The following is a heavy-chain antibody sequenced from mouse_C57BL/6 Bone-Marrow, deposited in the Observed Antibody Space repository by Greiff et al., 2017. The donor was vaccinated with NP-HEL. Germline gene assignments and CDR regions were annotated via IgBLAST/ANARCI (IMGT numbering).Heavy chain of an antibody. CDR3: ARSYCSLYYYAMDY. CDR2: IYPRSGNT. D-gene: IGHD2-10*01. Sequence: QVQLQQSGAELARPGASVKLSCKASGYTFTSYGISWVKQRTGQGLEWIGEIYPRSGNTYYNEKFKGKATLTADKSSSTAYMELRSLTSEDSAVYFCARSYCSLYYYAMDYGGQGTSVTVSA. J-gene: IGHJ4*01. V-gene: IGHV1-81*01. CDR1: GYTFTSYG.